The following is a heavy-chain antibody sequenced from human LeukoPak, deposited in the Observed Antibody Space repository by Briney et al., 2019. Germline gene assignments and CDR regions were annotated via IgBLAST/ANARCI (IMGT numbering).Heavy chain of an antibody. V-gene: IGHV4-59*01. CDR1: GGSIRSYY. CDR2: IYYSGNT. J-gene: IGHJ5*02. CDR3: ARVRFLGVGWFDP. Sequence: PSETLSLTCTVSGGSIRSYYWSWIRQPPGKGLEWIGHIYYSGNTNYNPSLKSRVTISVDTSKNQFSLKLSSVTAADTAVYYCARVRFLGVGWFDPWGQGTLVTVSS. D-gene: IGHD3-3*01.